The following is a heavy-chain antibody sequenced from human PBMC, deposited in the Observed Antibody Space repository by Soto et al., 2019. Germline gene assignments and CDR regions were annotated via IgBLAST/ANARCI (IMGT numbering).Heavy chain of an antibody. CDR1: GGTFSSYA. D-gene: IGHD3-22*01. Sequence: SVKVSCKASGGTFSSYAISWVRQAPGQGLEWMGGIIPIFGTANYAQKFQGRVTITADESTSTAYMELSSLRSEDTAVYYCARVGTSYYYDSSGYLPFYYWGQGTLVTVSS. CDR2: IIPIFGTA. J-gene: IGHJ4*02. CDR3: ARVGTSYYYDSSGYLPFYY. V-gene: IGHV1-69*13.